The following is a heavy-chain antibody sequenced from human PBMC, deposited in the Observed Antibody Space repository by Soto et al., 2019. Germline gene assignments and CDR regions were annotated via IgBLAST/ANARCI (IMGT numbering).Heavy chain of an antibody. J-gene: IGHJ4*02. V-gene: IGHV1-18*01. CDR1: GGTFSSYA. CDR2: ISAYNGNT. Sequence: GASVKVSCKASGGTFSSYAISWVRQAPGQGLEWMGWISAYNGNTNYAQKLQGRVTMTTDTSASTAYMELSSLRSEDTAVYYCARVPSDYWGPGTLVTVSS. CDR3: ARVPSDY.